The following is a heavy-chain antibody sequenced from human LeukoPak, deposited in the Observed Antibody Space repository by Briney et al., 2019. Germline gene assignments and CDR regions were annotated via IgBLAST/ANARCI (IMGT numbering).Heavy chain of an antibody. CDR2: INHSGST. J-gene: IGHJ6*03. D-gene: IGHD5-18*01. V-gene: IGHV4-34*01. CDR3: ARAPVGYSYGLRHIYYMDV. CDR1: GGSFSAYY. Sequence: SETLSLTCAVYGGSFSAYYWSWIRQPPGKGLEWIGEINHSGSTNYNPSLKSRVTISVDTSKKQFSLRLTFVTAADTAVYYCARAPVGYSYGLRHIYYMDVWGKGTTVTVSS.